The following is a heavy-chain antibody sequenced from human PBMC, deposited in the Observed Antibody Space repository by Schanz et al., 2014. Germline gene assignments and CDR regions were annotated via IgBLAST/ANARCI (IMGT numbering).Heavy chain of an antibody. CDR2: IRTSASDT. Sequence: EVQLVESGGGLVQPGGSLRLSCVGSGFTFGSYAMNWVRQAPGKGLEWVSTIRTSASDTFYADSVKGRFTISRDNSKNTLYLQMNSLGPEDTAVYYCAKSALWGSGVYYASQIDYWGQGALVTVSS. CDR1: GFTFGSYA. D-gene: IGHD3-10*01. CDR3: AKSALWGSGVYYASQIDY. V-gene: IGHV3-23*04. J-gene: IGHJ4*02.